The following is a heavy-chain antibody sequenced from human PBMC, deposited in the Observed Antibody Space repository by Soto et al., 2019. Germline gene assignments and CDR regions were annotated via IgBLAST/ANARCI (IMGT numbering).Heavy chain of an antibody. D-gene: IGHD6-6*01. V-gene: IGHV3-23*01. J-gene: IGHJ6*02. CDR1: GFTFSSYA. CDR3: APVPFPYYYYGMDV. CDR2: ISGSGGST. Sequence: AGGSLRLSCAASGFTFSSYAMSWVRQAPGKGLEWVSAISGSGGSTYYADSVKGRFTISRDNSKNTLYLQMNSLRAEDTAVYYCAPVPFPYYYYGMDVWGQGTTVTVSS.